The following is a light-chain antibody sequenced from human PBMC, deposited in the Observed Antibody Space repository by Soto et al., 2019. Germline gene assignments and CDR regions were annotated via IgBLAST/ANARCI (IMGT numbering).Light chain of an antibody. Sequence: QSVLTQPASVSGSPGQSITISCTGTSSDVGGYNYVSWYQQHPGKAPKLKIYEVSNRPSGVSNRFSGSKSGNTASLTISGXXXXXXXDYYCSSYTSSSTVVFGGGTKLTVL. CDR3: SSYTSSSTVV. V-gene: IGLV2-14*01. CDR1: SSDVGGYNY. J-gene: IGLJ2*01. CDR2: EVS.